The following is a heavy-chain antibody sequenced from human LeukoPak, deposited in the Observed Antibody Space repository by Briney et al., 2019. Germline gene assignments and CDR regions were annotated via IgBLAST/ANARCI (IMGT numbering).Heavy chain of an antibody. CDR2: IYYSGST. D-gene: IGHD4-17*01. J-gene: IGHJ5*02. Sequence: PSETLSLTCTVSGGSINNYYWSWIRQPPGKGLEWIGYIYYSGSTNYNPSLKSRVTISVDTSKNQFSLKLSSVTAADTAVYYCARGHGDYEDNWFDPWGQGTLVTVSS. V-gene: IGHV4-59*12. CDR3: ARGHGDYEDNWFDP. CDR1: GGSINNYY.